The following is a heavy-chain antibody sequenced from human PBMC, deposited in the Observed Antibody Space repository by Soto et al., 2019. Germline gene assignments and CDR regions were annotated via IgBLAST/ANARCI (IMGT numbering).Heavy chain of an antibody. J-gene: IGHJ3*02. CDR1: GGSISSGGYY. V-gene: IGHV4-31*03. CDR3: ARARTDYYDSKGAFDI. D-gene: IGHD3-22*01. CDR2: IYYSGST. Sequence: QVQLQESGPGLVKPSQTLSLTCTVSGGSISSGGYYWSWIRQHPGKGLEWIGYIYYSGSTYYNPSLTSRVTISVNTSKNQFSLKLSSVTAADTAVYYCARARTDYYDSKGAFDIWGQGTMVTVSS.